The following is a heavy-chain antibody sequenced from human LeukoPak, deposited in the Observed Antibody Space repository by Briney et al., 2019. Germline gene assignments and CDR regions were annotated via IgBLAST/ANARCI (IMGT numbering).Heavy chain of an antibody. D-gene: IGHD3-10*01. V-gene: IGHV1-18*01. CDR3: ARDIGVSQFDS. CDR2: IGVYNGKT. Sequence: EASVKVSCKASGYTFTNYGFSWVRQAPGQGLVWMGWIGVYNGKTEYPQNLQGRVTMTTDTSTSTAYMELRSLTSDDTAVYHCARDIGVSQFDSWGQGTLVTVSS. CDR1: GYTFTNYG. J-gene: IGHJ4*02.